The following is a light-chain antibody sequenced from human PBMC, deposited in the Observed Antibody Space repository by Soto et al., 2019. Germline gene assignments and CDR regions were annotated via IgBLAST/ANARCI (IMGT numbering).Light chain of an antibody. CDR1: TLGSKF. V-gene: IGLV3-1*01. J-gene: IGLJ2*01. CDR2: EDT. Sequence: SYERTQPPSVSVSPGQTANITCSGNTLGSKFVFWYQQKAGQSPMVVIYEDTKRPSGIPERFSGSNSGNTATLTISGTQAMDEADFYCQAWDSGTVVFGGGTKLTVL. CDR3: QAWDSGTVV.